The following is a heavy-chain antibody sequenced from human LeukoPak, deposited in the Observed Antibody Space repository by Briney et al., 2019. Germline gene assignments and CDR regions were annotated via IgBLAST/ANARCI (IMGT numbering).Heavy chain of an antibody. CDR1: GYTFTGYY. D-gene: IGHD5-18*01. CDR2: INPNNGGT. CDR3: ARVAYSYGTNWFDP. J-gene: IGHJ5*02. V-gene: IGHV1-2*02. Sequence: VASVKVSCKASGYTFTGYYMHWVRQAPGQGLEWMGWINPNNGGTNYAQKFQGRVTMTRDTSISTAYMELSRLRSDDTAVYYCARVAYSYGTNWFDPWGQGTLVTVSS.